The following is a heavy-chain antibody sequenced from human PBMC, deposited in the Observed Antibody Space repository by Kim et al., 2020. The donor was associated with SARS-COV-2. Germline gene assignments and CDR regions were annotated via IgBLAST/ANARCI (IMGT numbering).Heavy chain of an antibody. CDR2: IKEDGSER. J-gene: IGHJ4*02. Sequence: GGSLRLSCAASGLTFSSDWMSWVRQVPGKGLEWVAKIKEDGSERYHVYSVEGRFTISRDNAKNSLYLQMNSLRAEDTGIYYCARDRSYSLDYWGQGTLVTVSS. CDR3: ARDRSYSLDY. V-gene: IGHV3-7*01. D-gene: IGHD1-26*01. CDR1: GLTFSSDW.